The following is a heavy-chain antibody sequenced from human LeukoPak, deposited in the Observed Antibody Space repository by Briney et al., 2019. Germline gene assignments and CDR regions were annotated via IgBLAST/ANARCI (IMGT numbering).Heavy chain of an antibody. CDR2: INHSGST. Sequence: PSETLSLTCAVYGGSLSGYYWNWIRQPPGKGLEWIGEINHSGSTNYNPSLKSRVTISVDTSKNQFSLKLSSVTAADTAVYYCARGGVVAATLRQYGMDVWGQGTTVTVSS. D-gene: IGHD2-15*01. CDR1: GGSLSGYY. J-gene: IGHJ6*02. V-gene: IGHV4-34*01. CDR3: ARGGVVAATLRQYGMDV.